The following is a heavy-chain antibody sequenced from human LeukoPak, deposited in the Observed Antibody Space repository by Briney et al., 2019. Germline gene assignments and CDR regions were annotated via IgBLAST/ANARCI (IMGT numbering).Heavy chain of an antibody. J-gene: IGHJ4*02. CDR1: GGTFSSYA. V-gene: IGHV1-69*01. CDR2: IIPIFGTA. Sequence: GSSVKVSCKASGGTFSSYAISWVRQAPGQGLEWMGGIIPIFGTANYAQKFQGRVTITADESTSTAYMELSSLRSKDTAVYYCARYSYGHYSFDYWGQGTLVTVSS. CDR3: ARYSYGHYSFDY. D-gene: IGHD5-18*01.